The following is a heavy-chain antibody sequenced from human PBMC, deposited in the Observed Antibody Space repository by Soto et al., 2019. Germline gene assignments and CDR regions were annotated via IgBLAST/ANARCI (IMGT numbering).Heavy chain of an antibody. CDR2: IYPGGSDT. Sequence: PGESLKISGTGSCCSFAHYCIGCVRQMPGKGLEWMGIIYPGGSDTRYSPSFQGQVTISADKSISTAYLQWSSLKASDTAMYYCARGTVSSDFAYWGQRTLVTVSS. CDR3: ARGTVSSDFAY. D-gene: IGHD4-17*01. V-gene: IGHV5-51*01. J-gene: IGHJ4*02. CDR1: CCSFAHYC.